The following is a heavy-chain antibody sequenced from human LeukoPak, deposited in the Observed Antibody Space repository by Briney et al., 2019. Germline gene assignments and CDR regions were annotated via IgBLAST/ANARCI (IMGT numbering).Heavy chain of an antibody. Sequence: PGRSLRLSCAASGFTFSSYGMHWVRQAPGKGLEWVAVIWYDGSNKYYADSVKGRFTVSRDNSKNTLYLQMNSLRAEDTAVYYCARDTVPAARYYYYGMDVWGKGTTVTVSS. CDR1: GFTFSSYG. CDR3: ARDTVPAARYYYYGMDV. V-gene: IGHV3-33*01. CDR2: IWYDGSNK. D-gene: IGHD2-2*01. J-gene: IGHJ6*04.